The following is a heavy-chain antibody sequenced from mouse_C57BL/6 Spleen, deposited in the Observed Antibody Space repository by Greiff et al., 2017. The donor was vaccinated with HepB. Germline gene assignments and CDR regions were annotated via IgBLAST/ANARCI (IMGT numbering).Heavy chain of an antibody. Sequence: EVQRVESGGDLVKPGGSLKLSCAASGFTFSSYGMSWVRQTLDKRLEWVATISSGGSYTYYPDSVKGRFTISRDNAKNTLYLQMSSLKSEDTAMYYCARQLGSYAMDYWGQRTSVTISS. CDR1: GFTFSSYG. CDR3: ARQLGSYAMDY. V-gene: IGHV5-6*01. D-gene: IGHD4-1*01. J-gene: IGHJ4*01. CDR2: ISSGGSYT.